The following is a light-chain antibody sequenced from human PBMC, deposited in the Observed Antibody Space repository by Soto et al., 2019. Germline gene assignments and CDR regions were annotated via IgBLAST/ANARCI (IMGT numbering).Light chain of an antibody. CDR3: QEYNSYTGT. Sequence: DSQQARSPSTVSSVVVARVKTPCLASRSVDLWLAWYQQKPGKAPKLLIYDASSLQSGVPSRFSGSGSGTEFTLTISSLQPDDFGTYYCQEYNSYTGTFGPGTKVDIK. CDR2: DAS. J-gene: IGKJ1*01. CDR1: RSVDLW. V-gene: IGKV1-5*01.